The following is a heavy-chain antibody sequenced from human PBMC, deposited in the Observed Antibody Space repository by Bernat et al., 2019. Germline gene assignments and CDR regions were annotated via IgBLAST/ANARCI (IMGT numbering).Heavy chain of an antibody. CDR1: GFTFSSYA. CDR2: ISYDGSNK. CDR3: ARGGYGDLRWDY. J-gene: IGHJ4*02. V-gene: IGHV3-30-3*01. D-gene: IGHD4-17*01. Sequence: QVQLVESGGGVVQPGRSLRLSCAASGFTFSSYAIPWVRQAPGKGLEWVAVISYDGSNKYYADSVKGRFTISRDNSKNTLYLQMNSLRAEDTAVYYWARGGYGDLRWDYWGQGTLVTVSS.